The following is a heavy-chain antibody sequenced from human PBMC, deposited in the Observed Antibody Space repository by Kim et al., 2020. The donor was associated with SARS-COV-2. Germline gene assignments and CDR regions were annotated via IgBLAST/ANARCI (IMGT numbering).Heavy chain of an antibody. V-gene: IGHV1-8*01. CDR3: ARGTLVATIFNYYYGMDV. CDR2: MNPNSGNT. D-gene: IGHD5-12*01. CDR1: GYTFTSYD. Sequence: ASVKVSCKSSGYTFTSYDINWVRQATGQGLEWMGWMNPNSGNTGYAQKFQGRVTITRNTSISTAYMELSSLRSEDTAVYYCARGTLVATIFNYYYGMDVWGKGT. J-gene: IGHJ6*04.